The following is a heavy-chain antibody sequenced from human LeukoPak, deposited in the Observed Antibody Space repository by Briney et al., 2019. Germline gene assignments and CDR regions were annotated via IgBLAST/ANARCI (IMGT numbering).Heavy chain of an antibody. CDR2: IYYSGST. Sequence: SETLSLTCTVSGGSISSHYWSWIRQPPGKGPEWIGYIYYSGSTNYNPSLKGRVTISIDTSKNQFSLNLSSVTAADTAVYYCARNGYDFWSDYYRPPYYFDYWGQGTLVTVSS. J-gene: IGHJ4*02. V-gene: IGHV4-59*11. CDR3: ARNGYDFWSDYYRPPYYFDY. CDR1: GGSISSHY. D-gene: IGHD3-3*01.